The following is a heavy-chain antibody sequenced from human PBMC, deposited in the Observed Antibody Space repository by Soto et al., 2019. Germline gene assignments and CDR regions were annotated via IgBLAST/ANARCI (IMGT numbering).Heavy chain of an antibody. CDR3: ARRYCVGGTCYRIDN. Sequence: GSSLRRSLAASGVTFNSNTMNWARQAPGKEQEWVSAISGSGGATYYADSVKGRFTISRDNSKNTLYLQMNSLRAEDTAVYYGARRYCVGGTCYRIDNWGLGTVVTVSS. D-gene: IGHD2-15*01. V-gene: IGHV3-23*01. J-gene: IGHJ4*02. CDR1: GVTFNSNT. CDR2: ISGSGGAT.